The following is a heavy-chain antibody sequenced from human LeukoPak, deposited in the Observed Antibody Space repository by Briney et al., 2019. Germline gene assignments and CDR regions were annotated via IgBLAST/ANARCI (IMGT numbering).Heavy chain of an antibody. D-gene: IGHD2-2*01. V-gene: IGHV4-59*01. CDR1: GGSISSYH. J-gene: IGHJ5*02. Sequence: PSETLSLTCTVSGGSISSYHWSWIRQPPGKGLEWIGYIYYSGSTNYNPSLKSRVTISVDTSKNQFSLKLSSVTAADTAVYYCARGNIVVPNWFDPWGQGTLVTVSS. CDR2: IYYSGST. CDR3: ARGNIVVPNWFDP.